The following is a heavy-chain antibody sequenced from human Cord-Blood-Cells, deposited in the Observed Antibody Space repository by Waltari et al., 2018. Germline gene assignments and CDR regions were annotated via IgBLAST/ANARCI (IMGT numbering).Heavy chain of an antibody. CDR3: ARGYSSSWYWFDP. CDR1: GGSISSYY. V-gene: IGHV4-59*01. D-gene: IGHD6-13*01. Sequence: QVQLQESGPGLVKPSETLSLTCTVSGGSISSYYCSWIRQPPGKGLEWIGYIYYSGSTNYNPSLKSRVTISVDTSKNQFSLKLSSVTAADTAVYYCARGYSSSWYWFDPWGQGTLVTVSS. J-gene: IGHJ5*02. CDR2: IYYSGST.